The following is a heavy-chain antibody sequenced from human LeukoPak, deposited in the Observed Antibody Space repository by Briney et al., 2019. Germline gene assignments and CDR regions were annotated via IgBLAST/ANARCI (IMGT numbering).Heavy chain of an antibody. V-gene: IGHV4-38-2*01. CDR3: ARHSVAAPPDY. D-gene: IGHD6-19*01. Sequence: SETLSLTCAVSGYSISSGDFWAWVRPPPRKGREWSGMSDHSGGTYYNPSLKTRVTISVDTSKNQFSLKLSPVTAADTALYYCARHSVAAPPDYWGQGTLATVSS. CDR2: SDHSGGT. CDR1: GYSISSGDF. J-gene: IGHJ4*02.